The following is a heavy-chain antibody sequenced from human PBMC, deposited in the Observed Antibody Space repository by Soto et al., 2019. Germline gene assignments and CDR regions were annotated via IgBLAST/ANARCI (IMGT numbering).Heavy chain of an antibody. CDR1: GFTFSSFA. Sequence: GQLLESWGGMVQPGGSLRLSCAASGFTFSSFAMNWVRLPPGRGLDWVAAVTSSASSTHYADSVQGRFTISRDNSKNTLYRPMNSLRADYTAVSYCARGGAVLLVPFYVWCQGTMVNVS. D-gene: IGHD1-26*01. CDR3: ARGGAVLLVPFYV. V-gene: IGHV3-23*01. CDR2: VTSSASST. J-gene: IGHJ3*01.